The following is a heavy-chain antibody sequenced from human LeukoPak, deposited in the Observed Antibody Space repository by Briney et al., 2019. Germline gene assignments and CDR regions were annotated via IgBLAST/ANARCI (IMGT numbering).Heavy chain of an antibody. CDR2: INSDGSST. CDR3: AKARQRSHDAFDI. CDR1: GFTFSSYW. D-gene: IGHD1-1*01. J-gene: IGHJ3*02. V-gene: IGHV3-74*01. Sequence: GGSLRLSCAASGFTFSSYWMHWVRQAPGKGLVWVSRINSDGSSTSYADSVKGRFTISRDNAKNTLYLQMNSLRAEDTALYYCAKARQRSHDAFDIWGQGTMVTVSS.